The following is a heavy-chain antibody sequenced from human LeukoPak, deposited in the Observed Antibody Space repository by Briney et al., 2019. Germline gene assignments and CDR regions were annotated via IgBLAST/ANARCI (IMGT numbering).Heavy chain of an antibody. Sequence: GASVKVSCKASGYTFTSYGISWVRQAPGQGLEWMGWITAYNGNTNYAQKLHGRVTMTTDTSPSTAYMELRSLRSDDTAVYYCARLGDGYYYDSSGYPPDYWGQGTLVTVSS. V-gene: IGHV1-18*01. D-gene: IGHD3-22*01. CDR3: ARLGDGYYYDSSGYPPDY. J-gene: IGHJ4*02. CDR2: ITAYNGNT. CDR1: GYTFTSYG.